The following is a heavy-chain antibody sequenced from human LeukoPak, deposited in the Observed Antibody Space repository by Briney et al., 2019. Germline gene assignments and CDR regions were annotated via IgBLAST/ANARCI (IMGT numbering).Heavy chain of an antibody. D-gene: IGHD1-26*01. J-gene: IGHJ4*02. Sequence: ASVKVSRKASGYTFTGYYMHWVRQAPGQGLEWMGWINPNSGGTNYAQKFQGRVTMTRDTSISTAYMELSRLRSDDTAVYYCAAFLVGSTPNFDYWGQGTLVTVSS. CDR2: INPNSGGT. CDR1: GYTFTGYY. V-gene: IGHV1-2*02. CDR3: AAFLVGSTPNFDY.